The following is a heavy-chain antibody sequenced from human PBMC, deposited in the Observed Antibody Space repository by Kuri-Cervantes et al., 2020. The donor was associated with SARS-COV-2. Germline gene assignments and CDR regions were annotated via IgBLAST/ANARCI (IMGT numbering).Heavy chain of an antibody. CDR3: ARMYSGSYYEAPYFDY. D-gene: IGHD1-26*01. J-gene: IGHJ4*02. V-gene: IGHV3-21*01. CDR1: GFTLSSHN. Sequence: GESLKISCSASGFTLSSHNMTWVRQAPGKGLEWVSAISASSAYIYYADSMKGRFTISRDNAKNSLYLLLNNLRAEDTAVYFCARMYSGSYYEAPYFDYWGQGTLVTVSS. CDR2: ISASSAYI.